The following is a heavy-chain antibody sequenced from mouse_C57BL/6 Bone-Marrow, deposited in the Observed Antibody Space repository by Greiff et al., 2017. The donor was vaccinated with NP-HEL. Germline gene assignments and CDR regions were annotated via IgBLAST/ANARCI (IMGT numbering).Heavy chain of an antibody. CDR1: GYTFTEYT. J-gene: IGHJ1*03. CDR2: FYRGSGSI. V-gene: IGHV1-62-2*01. Sequence: VQLQQSGAELVKPGASVKLYRKASGYTFTEYTIHWVKQRSGQGLEWIGWFYRGSGSIKYNEKLKDKATLTADKSSSTVYMDLSKLTSEDSAVYFCARHGDYFGSSYGYFDVWGTGTTVTVSS. CDR3: ARHGDYFGSSYGYFDV. D-gene: IGHD1-1*01.